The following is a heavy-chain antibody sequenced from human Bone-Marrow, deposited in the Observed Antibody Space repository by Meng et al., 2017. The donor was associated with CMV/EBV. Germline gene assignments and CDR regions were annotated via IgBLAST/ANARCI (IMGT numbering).Heavy chain of an antibody. V-gene: IGHV1-2*02. Sequence: ASVKVSCKASGYTFTSHGINWVRQAPGQGLKWMGWINPNSGGTNYAQKFQGRVTMTRDTSISTAYMELSRLRSDDTAVYYCARENQGCSSTSCPYYYYYGMDVWGQGTTVTVSS. D-gene: IGHD2-2*01. CDR3: ARENQGCSSTSCPYYYYYGMDV. J-gene: IGHJ6*02. CDR2: INPNSGGT. CDR1: GYTFTSHG.